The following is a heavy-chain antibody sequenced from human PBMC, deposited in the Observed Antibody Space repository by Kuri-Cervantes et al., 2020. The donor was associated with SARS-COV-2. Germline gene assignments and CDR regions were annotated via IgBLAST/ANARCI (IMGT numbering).Heavy chain of an antibody. CDR1: GYTFTSYD. V-gene: IGHV1-8*02. Sequence: ASVKVSCKASGYTFTSYDINWVRQATGQGLEWMGWMNPDTGNAGYAQKFQGRVSMTRITSITTAYMELSSLRFEDAAVYYCARDPDLGSYCSSTSCYTPPFDYWGQGTLVTVSS. CDR3: ARDPDLGSYCSSTSCYTPPFDY. D-gene: IGHD2-2*02. J-gene: IGHJ4*02. CDR2: MNPDTGNA.